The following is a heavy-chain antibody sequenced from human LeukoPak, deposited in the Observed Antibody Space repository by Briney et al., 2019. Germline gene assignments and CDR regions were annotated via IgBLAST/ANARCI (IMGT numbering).Heavy chain of an antibody. CDR1: GGSVSSGSYY. D-gene: IGHD4-23*01. CDR2: IYYSGST. Sequence: PSETLSLTCTVSGGSVSSGSYYWSWIRQPPGKGLEWIGYIYYSGSTNYNPSLKSRVTISVDTSKNQFSLKLSSVTAADTAVYYCARGSWGTTVVTLGVPYYYYMDVWGKGTTVTVSS. CDR3: ARGSWGTTVVTLGVPYYYYMDV. J-gene: IGHJ6*03. V-gene: IGHV4-61*01.